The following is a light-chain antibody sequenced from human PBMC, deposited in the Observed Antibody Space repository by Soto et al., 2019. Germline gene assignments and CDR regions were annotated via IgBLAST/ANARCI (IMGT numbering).Light chain of an antibody. CDR3: QKYSRVIT. CDR2: GAS. J-gene: IGKJ5*01. Sequence: DIQMTQSPSSLSASVGDRVTITCRASQGISSFVAWYQQEPGKVPRLLLSGASTLHSGVPSRFSGSGSGTDFTITITSLQPEDVATYYCQKYSRVITFGQGTQLESK. CDR1: QGISSF. V-gene: IGKV1-27*01.